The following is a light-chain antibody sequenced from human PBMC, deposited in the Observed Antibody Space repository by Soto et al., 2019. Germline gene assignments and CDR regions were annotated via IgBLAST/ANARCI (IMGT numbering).Light chain of an antibody. Sequence: EIVLTQSPGTLSLSPGERATLSCRATQSVHSNYLAWYQQKLGQAPRLLIYASYTRAAGIPGRFSGSGSGTDFTLTISRLEPEDFEIYYCQKYGSSPTFGQGTKLEIK. CDR1: QSVHSNY. J-gene: IGKJ2*01. CDR3: QKYGSSPT. CDR2: ASY. V-gene: IGKV3-20*01.